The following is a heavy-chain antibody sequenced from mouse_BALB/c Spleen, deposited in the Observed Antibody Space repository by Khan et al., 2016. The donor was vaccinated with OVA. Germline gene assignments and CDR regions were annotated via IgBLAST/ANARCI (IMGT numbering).Heavy chain of an antibody. D-gene: IGHD1-1*01. CDR2: IRYDGSN. V-gene: IGHV3-6*02. Sequence: EVQLQESGPGLVKPSQSLSLTCSVTGYSITSGYYWNWIRQFPGNKLEWMAYIRYDGSNNYNPSLKNRISITRDTSKNQFFLKLNSVTTEDTATYYCARDYYGTSWYSDVWGAGTTVTVSS. CDR1: GYSITSGYY. J-gene: IGHJ1*01. CDR3: ARDYYGTSWYSDV.